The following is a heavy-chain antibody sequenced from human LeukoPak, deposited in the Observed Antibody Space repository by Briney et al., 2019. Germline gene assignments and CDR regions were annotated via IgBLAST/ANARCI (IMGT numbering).Heavy chain of an antibody. Sequence: PGGSLRLSCAASGFTFSSYAMSWVRQAPGKGLEWVSSISASGGTTYYAASVKGRFTISRDNSKNTLYLQMLSLRAEDWAIYYCAKDPREYCSSTSCPNWFDPWGQGTLVTVSS. CDR3: AKDPREYCSSTSCPNWFDP. CDR2: ISASGGTT. J-gene: IGHJ5*02. CDR1: GFTFSSYA. D-gene: IGHD2-2*01. V-gene: IGHV3-23*01.